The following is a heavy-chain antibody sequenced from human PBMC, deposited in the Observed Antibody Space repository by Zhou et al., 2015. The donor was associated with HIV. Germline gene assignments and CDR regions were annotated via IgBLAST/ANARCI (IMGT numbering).Heavy chain of an antibody. Sequence: LMQSGTEVTKPGSSVKVSCKASGGTFSSYAISWVRQAPGQGLEWMGGIIPIFGTANYAQKFQGRVTITADKSTSTAYMELSSLRSEDTAVYYCAIEAVAGPFDYWGQGTLVTVSS. J-gene: IGHJ4*02. CDR1: GGTFSSYA. CDR2: IIPIFGTA. D-gene: IGHD6-19*01. V-gene: IGHV1-69*06. CDR3: AIEAVAGPFDY.